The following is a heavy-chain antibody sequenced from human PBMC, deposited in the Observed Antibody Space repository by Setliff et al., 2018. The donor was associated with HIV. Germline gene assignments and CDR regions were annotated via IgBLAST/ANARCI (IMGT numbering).Heavy chain of an antibody. J-gene: IGHJ5*02. CDR2: VYYRGST. CDR3: ARVPAALERWFDP. D-gene: IGHD2-2*01. V-gene: IGHV4-59*11. CDR1: GASIGSHY. Sequence: LSLTCTVSGASIGSHYWSWIRQPPGKGLEWIGNVYYRGSTNYNPSLKSRVTISVDTSKNHFSLKLSSVTAADTAVYYCARVPAALERWFDPWGQGTLVTVSS.